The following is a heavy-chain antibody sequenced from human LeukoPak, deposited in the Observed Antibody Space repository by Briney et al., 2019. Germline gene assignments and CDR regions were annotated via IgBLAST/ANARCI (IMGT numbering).Heavy chain of an antibody. CDR3: ARGRPGWELPYYYYYGMDV. J-gene: IGHJ6*02. CDR2: IYYSGST. D-gene: IGHD1-26*01. CDR1: GGSISSSSYY. Sequence: TSETLSLTCTVSGGSISSSSYYWGWIRQPPGKGLEWIGSIYYSGSTYYNPSLKSRVTISVDTSKNQFSLKLSSVTAADTAVYYCARGRPGWELPYYYYYGMDVWGQGTTVTVSS. V-gene: IGHV4-39*01.